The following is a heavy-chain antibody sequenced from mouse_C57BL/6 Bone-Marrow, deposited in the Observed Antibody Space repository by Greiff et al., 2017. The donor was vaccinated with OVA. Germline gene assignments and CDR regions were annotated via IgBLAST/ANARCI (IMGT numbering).Heavy chain of an antibody. J-gene: IGHJ1*03. Sequence: VQLQQSGAELVRPGASVKLSCTASGFNIKDDYMHWVKQRPEQGLEWIGWIDPENGDTEYASKFQGKATITAATSSNTAYMQLSSLTSEDTAVYYYTLIYYYGSGWYFDVWGTGTTVTVSS. CDR3: TLIYYYGSGWYFDV. D-gene: IGHD1-1*01. CDR2: IDPENGDT. CDR1: GFNIKDDY. V-gene: IGHV14-4*01.